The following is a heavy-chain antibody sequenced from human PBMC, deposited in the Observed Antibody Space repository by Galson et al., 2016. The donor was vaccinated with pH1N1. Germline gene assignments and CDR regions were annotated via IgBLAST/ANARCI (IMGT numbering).Heavy chain of an antibody. D-gene: IGHD2/OR15-2a*01. J-gene: IGHJ4*02. Sequence: QSGAEVKKPGDSLKIPCKASGYSFTNYWIGWVRQMPGQGLEWMGIIYPADSDTRYSPSFQGQVTISADSSISTTYLQWSSLKASDTAMYYCARQEFSDYWGQGTLVIVSS. V-gene: IGHV5-51*01. CDR2: IYPADSDT. CDR3: ARQEFSDY. CDR1: GYSFTNYW.